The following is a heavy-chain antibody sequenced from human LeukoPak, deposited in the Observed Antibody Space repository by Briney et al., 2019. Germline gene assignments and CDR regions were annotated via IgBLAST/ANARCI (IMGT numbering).Heavy chain of an antibody. CDR3: ARDRQHSYGSDLDH. CDR2: NNFAGRG. CDR1: GGSIHTYN. J-gene: IGHJ4*02. V-gene: IGHV4-4*07. D-gene: IGHD5-18*01. Sequence: PSETLSLTCTVSGGSIHTYNWMWIRQPAGKGLEFIGRNNFAGRGYYNPSLKSRVTISVDSPRNQFSLGLTSVTAADTAVYYCARDRQHSYGSDLDHWGQGILVTVSS.